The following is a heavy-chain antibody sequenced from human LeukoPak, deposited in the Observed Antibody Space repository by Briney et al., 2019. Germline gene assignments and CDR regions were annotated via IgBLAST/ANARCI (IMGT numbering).Heavy chain of an antibody. Sequence: PGGSLRLSCAASGFTFSSYSMNWVRQAPGKGLEWVSSISSSSSYIYYADSVKGRFTISRDNAKNSLYLQMNSLRAEDTAVYYCASSIGYCTNGVCAIVDYWGQGTLVTVSS. CDR3: ASSIGYCTNGVCAIVDY. CDR2: ISSSSSYI. J-gene: IGHJ4*02. D-gene: IGHD2-8*01. CDR1: GFTFSSYS. V-gene: IGHV3-21*01.